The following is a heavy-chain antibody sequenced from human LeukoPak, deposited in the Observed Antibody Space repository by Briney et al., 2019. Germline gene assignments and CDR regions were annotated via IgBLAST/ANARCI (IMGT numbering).Heavy chain of an antibody. CDR3: ARVADPGIAAAGISPSDY. J-gene: IGHJ4*02. Sequence: GESLKISCKGSGYSFTSYWIGWVRQMPGKGLEWMGIIYPGDSDTRYSPSSQGQVTISADKSISTAYLQWSSLKASDTAMYYCARVADPGIAAAGISPSDYWGQGTLVTVSS. D-gene: IGHD6-13*01. V-gene: IGHV5-51*01. CDR1: GYSFTSYW. CDR2: IYPGDSDT.